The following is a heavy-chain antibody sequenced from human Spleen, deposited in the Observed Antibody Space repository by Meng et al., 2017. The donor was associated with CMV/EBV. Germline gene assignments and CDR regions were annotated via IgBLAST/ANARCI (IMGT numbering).Heavy chain of an antibody. D-gene: IGHD1-1*01. J-gene: IGHJ6*02. V-gene: IGHV1-69*10. Sequence: SVKVSCKAPGGTFSSHGITWVRQAPGQGLEWMGGIIPILDTPTYAQKFQGRVTITADKSTTTAYMELSSLRSEDTAVYYCARRNFNFYYGMDVWGQGTTVTVS. CDR3: ARRNFNFYYGMDV. CDR2: IIPILDTP. CDR1: GGTFSSHG.